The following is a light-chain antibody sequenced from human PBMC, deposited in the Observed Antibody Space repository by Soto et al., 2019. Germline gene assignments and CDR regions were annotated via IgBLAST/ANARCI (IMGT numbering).Light chain of an antibody. Sequence: ETVLMQSPGTLSLSPGERATLSCRASQSVSSRSLAWYQQKPGQAPRLLIYDASSRATGIPDRFSGSGSGTDLSLTISRLEPEDFAVYYCQQYERGFTFGPGTKVDIK. CDR1: QSVSSRS. V-gene: IGKV3-20*01. J-gene: IGKJ3*01. CDR3: QQYERGFT. CDR2: DAS.